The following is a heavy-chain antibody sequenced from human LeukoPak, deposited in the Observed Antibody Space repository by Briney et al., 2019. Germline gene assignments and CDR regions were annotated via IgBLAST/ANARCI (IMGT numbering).Heavy chain of an antibody. CDR3: ARGPPDYGDYVFDY. Sequence: ASVKVSCKASGYTFTSYDINWVRQATGQGREWMGWMNPNSGNTGYAQKFQGRVTMTRNTSISTAYMELSSLRSEDTAVYYCARGPPDYGDYVFDYWGQGTLVTVSS. CDR1: GYTFTSYD. CDR2: MNPNSGNT. V-gene: IGHV1-8*01. D-gene: IGHD4-17*01. J-gene: IGHJ4*02.